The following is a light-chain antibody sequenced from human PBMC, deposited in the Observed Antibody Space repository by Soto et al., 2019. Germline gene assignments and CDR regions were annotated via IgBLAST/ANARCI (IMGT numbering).Light chain of an antibody. CDR3: QQYGRSPTT. CDR2: GAS. Sequence: EVFLTQSPDTPSLSPGEIATLXXRASQNFGSTYLAWYQQKRGQAPRVXIYGASSRATGIPDRFSGSESGTGFTLTISRLEPEDFAVYYCQQYGRSPTTFGQGTKVDI. J-gene: IGKJ1*01. CDR1: QNFGSTY. V-gene: IGKV3-20*01.